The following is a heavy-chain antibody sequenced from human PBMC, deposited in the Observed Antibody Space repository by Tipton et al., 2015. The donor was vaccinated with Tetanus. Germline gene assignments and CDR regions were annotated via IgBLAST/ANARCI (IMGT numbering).Heavy chain of an antibody. CDR2: IYHRGNT. Sequence: TLSLTCTVSGGSMRSYYWSWIRQHPGKGLEWIGYIYHRGNTYYNPSLKSRLTISVDTSNNQFSLNLRSVTAADTAVYYCAALSAVFRSSEWVPSSFDYWGQGTLVPVAP. V-gene: IGHV4-59*06. CDR1: GGSMRSYY. J-gene: IGHJ4*02. D-gene: IGHD2/OR15-2a*01. CDR3: AALSAVFRSSEWVPSSFDY.